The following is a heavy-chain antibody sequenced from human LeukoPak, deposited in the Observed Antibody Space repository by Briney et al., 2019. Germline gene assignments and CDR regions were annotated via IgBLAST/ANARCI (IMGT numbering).Heavy chain of an antibody. V-gene: IGHV1-46*01. Sequence: ASVKVSCKASGYTFTGYYMHWVRQAPGQGLEWMGIINPSGGSTSYAQKFQGRVTMTRDMSTSTVYMELSSLRSEDTAVYYCAREPRHLLEWLLLDAFDIWGQGTMVTVSS. D-gene: IGHD3-3*01. J-gene: IGHJ3*02. CDR2: INPSGGST. CDR3: AREPRHLLEWLLLDAFDI. CDR1: GYTFTGYY.